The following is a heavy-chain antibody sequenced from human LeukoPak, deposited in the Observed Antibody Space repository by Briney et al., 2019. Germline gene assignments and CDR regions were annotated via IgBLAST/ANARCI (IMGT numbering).Heavy chain of an antibody. J-gene: IGHJ4*02. CDR1: GFTFSDRF. CDR3: VRVGSVAGSDYLDY. V-gene: IGHV3-72*01. CDR2: SRNKAKSYTT. Sequence: GALRLSCVVPGFTFSDRFMDWVRQAPGKGLEWVGRSRNKAKSYTTEYAASVKGRFTISRDDSKNSLYLQMNSLKTEDTAVYYCVRVGSVAGSDYLDYWGQGTLVTVSS. D-gene: IGHD6-19*01.